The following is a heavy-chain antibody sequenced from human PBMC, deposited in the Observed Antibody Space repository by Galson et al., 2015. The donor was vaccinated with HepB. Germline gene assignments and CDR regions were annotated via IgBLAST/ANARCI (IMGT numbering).Heavy chain of an antibody. Sequence: SLRLSRAASGFTFSSYAMHWVRQAPGKGLEWVAVISYDGSNKYYADSVKGRFTISRDNSKNTLYLQMNSLRAEDTAVYYCARRGKEGYDFWSGYYPFDYWGQGTLVTVSS. J-gene: IGHJ4*02. CDR3: ARRGKEGYDFWSGYYPFDY. CDR1: GFTFSSYA. CDR2: ISYDGSNK. D-gene: IGHD3-3*01. V-gene: IGHV3-30-3*01.